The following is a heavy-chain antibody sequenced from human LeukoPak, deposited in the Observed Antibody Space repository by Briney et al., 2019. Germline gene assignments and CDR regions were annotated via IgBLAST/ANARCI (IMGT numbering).Heavy chain of an antibody. CDR3: ARDVAGNTFDY. CDR1: DYSISSGYY. CDR2: IYHSGST. V-gene: IGHV4-38-2*02. Sequence: SETLSLTCTVSDYSISSGYYWGWIRQPPGKGLEWIGSIYHSGSTYYNPSLKSRVTISVDTAKSQFSLRLTSMTAADTAVYYCARDVAGNTFDYWGQGTLVTVSS. D-gene: IGHD5-12*01. J-gene: IGHJ4*02.